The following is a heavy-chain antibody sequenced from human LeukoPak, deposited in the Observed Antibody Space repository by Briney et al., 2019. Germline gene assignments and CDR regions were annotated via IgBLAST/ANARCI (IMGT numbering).Heavy chain of an antibody. J-gene: IGHJ6*02. Sequence: KSSETLSLTCTVSGGSVSSGSYYWSWIRQPPGKGLEWIGYIYYSGSTNYNPSLKSRVTISVDTSKNRFSLKLSSVTAADTAVYYCARVCGYCSGGSCYSEYYGMDVWGQGTTVTVSS. CDR2: IYYSGST. CDR1: GGSVSSGSYY. D-gene: IGHD2-15*01. V-gene: IGHV4-61*01. CDR3: ARVCGYCSGGSCYSEYYGMDV.